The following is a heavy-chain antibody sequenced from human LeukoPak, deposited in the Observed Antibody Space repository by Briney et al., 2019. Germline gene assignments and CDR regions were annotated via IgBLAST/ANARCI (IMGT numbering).Heavy chain of an antibody. CDR3: ATGPLVRGTYYYYYMDV. Sequence: PSETLSLTCTVPGGSISSSSYYWGWIRQPPGKGLEWIGSIYYSGSTYYNPSLKSRVTISVDTSKNQFSLKLSSATAADTAVYYCATGPLVRGTYYYYYMDVWGKGTTVTVSS. V-gene: IGHV4-39*01. J-gene: IGHJ6*03. CDR2: IYYSGST. CDR1: GGSISSSSYY. D-gene: IGHD1-1*01.